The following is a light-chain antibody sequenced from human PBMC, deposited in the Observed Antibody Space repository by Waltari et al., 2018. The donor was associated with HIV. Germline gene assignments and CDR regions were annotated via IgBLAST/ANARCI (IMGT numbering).Light chain of an antibody. Sequence: QAGLTQPPSLSVGLGQTATLTCTGDSNNVDDQGAAWLQHHQGHPPKVLSNRNNHRASGVSSTFSAFRSGKTAFLTITGLRPEDEADYFCSAWDNTLNGWVFGGGTQLTVL. CDR2: RNN. CDR1: SNNVDDQG. V-gene: IGLV10-54*04. CDR3: SAWDNTLNGWV. J-gene: IGLJ3*02.